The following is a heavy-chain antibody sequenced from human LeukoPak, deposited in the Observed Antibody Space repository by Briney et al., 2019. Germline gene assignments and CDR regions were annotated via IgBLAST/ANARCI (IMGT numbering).Heavy chain of an antibody. V-gene: IGHV4-59*10. CDR3: ARADRVNAFDI. Sequence: SETLSLTCAVYGGSFSGYYWSWIRQPPGKGLEWIGRIYTSGSTNYNPSLKSRVTISVDTSKNQFSLKLSSVTAADTAVYYCARADRVNAFDIWGQGTMVTVSS. CDR2: IYTSGST. J-gene: IGHJ3*02. CDR1: GGSFSGYY.